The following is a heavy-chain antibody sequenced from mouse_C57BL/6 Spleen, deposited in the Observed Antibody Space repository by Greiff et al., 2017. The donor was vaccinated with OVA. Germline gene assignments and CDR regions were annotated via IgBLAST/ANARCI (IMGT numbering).Heavy chain of an antibody. J-gene: IGHJ2*01. CDR1: GYSITSGYY. V-gene: IGHV3-6*01. CDR3: ARGRLDYSNSFDY. D-gene: IGHD2-5*01. Sequence: EVQLVESGPGLVKPSQSLSLTCSVTGYSITSGYYWNWIRQFPGNKLEWMGYISYDGSNNYNPSLKNRISITRDTSKNQFFLKLNSVTTEDTATYYCARGRLDYSNSFDYWGQGTTLTVSS. CDR2: ISYDGSN.